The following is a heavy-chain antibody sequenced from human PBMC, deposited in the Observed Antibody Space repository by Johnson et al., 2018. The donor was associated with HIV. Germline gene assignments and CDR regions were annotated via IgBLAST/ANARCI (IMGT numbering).Heavy chain of an antibody. CDR1: GFTFSDYY. CDR3: ARVEWELELLGAFDI. Sequence: QMLLVESGGGLVKPGGSLRLSCAASGFTFSDYYMSWIRQAPGKGLEWVSYISSSGSTIYYADSVTGRFPISRDNAKNSLYLQMNSLRAEDTAVYYCARVEWELELLGAFDIWGQGTMVTVSS. V-gene: IGHV3-11*04. CDR2: ISSSGSTI. D-gene: IGHD1-7*01. J-gene: IGHJ3*02.